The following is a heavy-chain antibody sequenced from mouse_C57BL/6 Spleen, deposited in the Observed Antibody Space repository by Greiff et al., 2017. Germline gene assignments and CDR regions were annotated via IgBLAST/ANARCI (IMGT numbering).Heavy chain of an antibody. J-gene: IGHJ4*01. CDR3: CCYYYNYCALDY. CDR1: GYTFTSYW. CDR2: IDPTGSET. V-gene: IGHV1-52*01. D-gene: IGHD2-4*01. Sequence: QVQLQQPGAELVRPGSSVKLSCKASGYTFTSYWMHWVKQRPIQGLEWIGNIDPTGSETHYNKKFKDKATLTVDKSSSTAYMQLSSLTSEDSAVYYCCCYYYNYCALDYWGQGTSVTVSS.